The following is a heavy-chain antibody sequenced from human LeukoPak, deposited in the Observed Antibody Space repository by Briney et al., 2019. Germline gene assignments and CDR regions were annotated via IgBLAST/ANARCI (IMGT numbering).Heavy chain of an antibody. Sequence: GGSLRLSCAASGFTFSSYAMSWVRQAPGKGLEWVTAISGSGGSTYYADSVKGRLTISRDNSKNTLHLQMNSLRAEDTAVYYCAKDGTVTTYFDYWGQGTLVTVSS. CDR2: ISGSGGST. CDR3: AKDGTVTTYFDY. CDR1: GFTFSSYA. D-gene: IGHD4-17*01. V-gene: IGHV3-23*01. J-gene: IGHJ4*02.